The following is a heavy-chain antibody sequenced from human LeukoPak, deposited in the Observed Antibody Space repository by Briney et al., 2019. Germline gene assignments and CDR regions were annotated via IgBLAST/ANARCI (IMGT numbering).Heavy chain of an antibody. V-gene: IGHV3-30*18. CDR1: GFTFSSYG. J-gene: IGHJ4*02. Sequence: GGSLRLSCAASGFTFSSYGMHWVRKAPGKGLEWVAVISYDGSNKYYADSVKGRFTISRDNSKNTLYLQMNSLRAEDTAVYYCAKGPVGWELLIYYFDYWGQGTLVTVSS. D-gene: IGHD1-26*01. CDR3: AKGPVGWELLIYYFDY. CDR2: ISYDGSNK.